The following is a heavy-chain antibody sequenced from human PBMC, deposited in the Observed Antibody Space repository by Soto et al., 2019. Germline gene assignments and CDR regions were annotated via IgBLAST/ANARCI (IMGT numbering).Heavy chain of an antibody. CDR1: GFTFSRAE. D-gene: IGHD2-8*02. V-gene: IGHV3-15*07. Sequence: EVQLVESGGGLVKPGGSLRLSFAASGFTFSRAEVNWVRLAPGKGLEWVGRIRSKADGGTTDYTAPVEGRFTVSRDDSKNTAYLQMISLKPEDTAVYYCTTVSLHFWWGAFDIWGLWTMVTVSS. CDR2: IRSKADGGTT. CDR3: TTVSLHFWWGAFDI. J-gene: IGHJ3*02.